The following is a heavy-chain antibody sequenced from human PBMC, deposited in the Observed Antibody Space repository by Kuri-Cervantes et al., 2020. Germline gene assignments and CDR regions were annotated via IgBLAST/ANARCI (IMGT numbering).Heavy chain of an antibody. CDR1: GLTLSDAW. CDR2: IKSKTDGGTA. V-gene: IGHV3-15*01. CDR3: TTIFYYDRSDPFDF. D-gene: IGHD3-22*01. Sequence: GESLKISCAASGLTLSDAWMSWVRQAPGKGLEWVGRIKSKTDGGTADYAAPVKGRFTISRDDSENTLYLQMNRLKTDDTAVYYCTTIFYYDRSDPFDFWGQGTLVTVSS. J-gene: IGHJ4*02.